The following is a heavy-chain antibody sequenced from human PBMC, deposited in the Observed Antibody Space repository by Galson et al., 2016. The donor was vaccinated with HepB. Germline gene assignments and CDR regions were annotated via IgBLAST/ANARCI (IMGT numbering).Heavy chain of an antibody. CDR2: LHHGGTT. CDR3: ARHALLGAKDFHN. Sequence: SETLSLTCTVSGGPITNNYYWARIRQSPGKGLEWIGSLHHGGTTYYNPSLMSRFTTSVDTSKNQFSLNLNSVTAADTAVYYCARHALLGAKDFHNWGQGTLVTVS. V-gene: IGHV4-39*01. D-gene: IGHD1-26*01. J-gene: IGHJ4*02. CDR1: GGPITNNYY.